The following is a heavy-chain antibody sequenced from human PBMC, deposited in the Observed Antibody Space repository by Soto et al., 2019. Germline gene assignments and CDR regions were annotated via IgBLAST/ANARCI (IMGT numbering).Heavy chain of an antibody. Sequence: LSLTCTVSGGSISSGDYYWSWIRQPPGKGLEWIGYIYYSGSTYYNPSLKSRVTTSVDTSKNQFSLKLSSVTAADTAVYYCARSDCTNGVCYPQAWFDPWGQGTLVTVSS. D-gene: IGHD2-8*01. CDR2: IYYSGST. CDR1: GGSISSGDYY. CDR3: ARSDCTNGVCYPQAWFDP. V-gene: IGHV4-30-4*01. J-gene: IGHJ5*02.